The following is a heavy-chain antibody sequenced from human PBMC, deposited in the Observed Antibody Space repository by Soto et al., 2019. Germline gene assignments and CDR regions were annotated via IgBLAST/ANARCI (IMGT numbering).Heavy chain of an antibody. V-gene: IGHV3-9*01. J-gene: IGHJ6*02. Sequence: GGSLRLSCVASGFTFDDYAMHWVRQAPGKGLEWVSGISWNGVSIGYADSVKGRFTISRGNAKNSLYLQMTSLRVEDTSLYYCAKDSGLPYSYYYGMDVWGQGTTVTVSS. CDR2: ISWNGVSI. D-gene: IGHD3-9*01. CDR3: AKDSGLPYSYYYGMDV. CDR1: GFTFDDYA.